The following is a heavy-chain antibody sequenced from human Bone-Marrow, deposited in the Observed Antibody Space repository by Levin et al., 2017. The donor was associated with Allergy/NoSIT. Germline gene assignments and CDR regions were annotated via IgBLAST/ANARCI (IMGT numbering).Heavy chain of an antibody. V-gene: IGHV3-74*01. Sequence: GGSLRLSCTASGFTFSSYWMHWVRQGPGKGLVWVSRINSDGSYTNYADSVKGRFTISRDNAKNTLYLQLNSLRAEDTAVYYCARDRDYGGNRFDYWGQGTLVTDSS. D-gene: IGHD4-23*01. J-gene: IGHJ4*02. CDR1: GFTFSSYW. CDR3: ARDRDYGGNRFDY. CDR2: INSDGSYT.